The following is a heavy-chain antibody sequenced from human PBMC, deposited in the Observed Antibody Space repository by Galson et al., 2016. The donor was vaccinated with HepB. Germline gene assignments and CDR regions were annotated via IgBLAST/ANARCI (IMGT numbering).Heavy chain of an antibody. CDR3: ARGLPAGPIAVAAYDY. Sequence: SLRLSCAASGFIVRDNYMTWVRQAPGKGLEWVSLMYVGGSTHYADSVKCRFTLSPDLSKHPLDLQMTNLRAEDTAVYYCARGLPAGPIAVAAYDYWGQGTLVTVSS. V-gene: IGHV3-53*01. J-gene: IGHJ4*02. CDR1: GFIVRDNY. CDR2: MYVGGST. D-gene: IGHD6-19*01.